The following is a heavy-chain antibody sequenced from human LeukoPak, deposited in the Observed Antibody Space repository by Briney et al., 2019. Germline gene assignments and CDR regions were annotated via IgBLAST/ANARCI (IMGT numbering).Heavy chain of an antibody. CDR3: ARVPISTTARGYFDY. V-gene: IGHV4-59*12. CDR1: GGSMSTYY. CDR2: IYYTGST. Sequence: SETLSLTCTVSGGSMSTYYWTWIRQPPGKGLEWIGFIYYTGSTNYNPSLKSRVTMSVDTSKNKFSLKLNSLTAADTAVYCCARVPISTTARGYFDYWGQGTLVTVSS. J-gene: IGHJ4*02. D-gene: IGHD4-17*01.